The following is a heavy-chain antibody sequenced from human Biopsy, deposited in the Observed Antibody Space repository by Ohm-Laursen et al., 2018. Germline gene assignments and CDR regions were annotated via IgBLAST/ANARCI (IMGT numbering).Heavy chain of an antibody. CDR2: IYYSGST. J-gene: IGHJ4*02. CDR1: GGSIYNFF. CDR3: ARGQALKSFDY. Sequence: PPGTLSLTCTVSGGSIYNFFWSWIRQPPGKGLEWIGYIYYSGSTNYNPSLKSRVTISVDRSKNHFSLELSSVTAADTAGYYCARGQALKSFDYWGQGTLVTVSS. V-gene: IGHV4-59*08.